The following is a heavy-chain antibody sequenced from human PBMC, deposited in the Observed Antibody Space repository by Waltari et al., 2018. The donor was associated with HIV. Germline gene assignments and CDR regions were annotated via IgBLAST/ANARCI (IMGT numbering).Heavy chain of an antibody. D-gene: IGHD2-15*01. Sequence: QVQLQQWGAGLLKPSETLSLTCAVYGGSFSGYYWSWIRQPPGKGLEWIGEIKHRGRTNYNPSLKSRVTISVDTSKNQFSLKLSSVTAADTAVYYCASRPGGNVNCSGGSCYFRETENAFDIWGQGTMVTVSS. CDR1: GGSFSGYY. CDR2: IKHRGRT. CDR3: ASRPGGNVNCSGGSCYFRETENAFDI. V-gene: IGHV4-34*01. J-gene: IGHJ3*02.